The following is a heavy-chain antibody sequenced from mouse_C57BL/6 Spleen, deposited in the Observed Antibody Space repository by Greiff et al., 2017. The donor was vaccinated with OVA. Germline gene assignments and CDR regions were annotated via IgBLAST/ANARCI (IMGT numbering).Heavy chain of an antibody. V-gene: IGHV5-17*01. CDR1: GFTFSDYG. CDR2: ISSGSSTI. Sequence: EVMLVASGGGLVKPGGSLKLSCAASGFTFSDYGMHWVRQAPEKGLEWVAYISSGSSTIYYADTVKGRFTIARDNAKKTLFLQMTSLRSEDTAMYYCAREDGYYAMDYWGQGTSVTVSS. D-gene: IGHD2-3*01. J-gene: IGHJ4*01. CDR3: AREDGYYAMDY.